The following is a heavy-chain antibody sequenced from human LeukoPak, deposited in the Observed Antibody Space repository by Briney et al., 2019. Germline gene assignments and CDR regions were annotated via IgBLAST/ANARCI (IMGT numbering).Heavy chain of an antibody. J-gene: IGHJ4*02. CDR2: IKTDGSDT. CDR3: ARGDYSSHTL. D-gene: IGHD4-11*01. Sequence: AGGSLRLSCAASGFTFSSYWMHWVRQSPGKGLVWFSRIKTDGSDTYYADSVRGRFTISRDNAKNTLYLQMDSLRAEDTAVYFCARGDYSSHTLWGQGTLVTVSS. CDR1: GFTFSSYW. V-gene: IGHV3-74*01.